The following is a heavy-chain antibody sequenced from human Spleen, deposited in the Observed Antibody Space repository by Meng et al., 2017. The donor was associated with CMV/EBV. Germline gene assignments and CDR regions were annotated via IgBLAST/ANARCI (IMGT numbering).Heavy chain of an antibody. CDR2: INHSGST. CDR3: AGEPGGPRTMVRGVKLPVPFDP. D-gene: IGHD3-10*01. CDR1: GGSFSGYY. J-gene: IGHJ5*02. V-gene: IGHV4-34*01. Sequence: SETLSLTCAVYGGSFSGYYWSWIRQPPGKGLEWIGEINHSGSTNYNPSLKSRVTISVDTSKNQFSLKLSSVTAADTAVYYCAGEPGGPRTMVRGVKLPVPFDPWGQGTLVTVSS.